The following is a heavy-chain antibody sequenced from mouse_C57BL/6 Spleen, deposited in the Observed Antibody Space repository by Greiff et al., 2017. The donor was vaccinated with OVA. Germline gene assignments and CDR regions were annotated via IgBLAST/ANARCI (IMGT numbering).Heavy chain of an antibody. CDR3: ARDYDGYSAWFAY. D-gene: IGHD2-3*01. J-gene: IGHJ3*01. Sequence: VQLQQPGAELVKPGASVKLSCKASGYTFTSYWMHWVKQRPGQGLEWIGMIHPNSGSTNYNEKFKSKATLTVDKSSSTAYMQLSSLTSEDSAVYYCARDYDGYSAWFAYWGQGTLVTVSA. CDR1: GYTFTSYW. CDR2: IHPNSGST. V-gene: IGHV1-64*01.